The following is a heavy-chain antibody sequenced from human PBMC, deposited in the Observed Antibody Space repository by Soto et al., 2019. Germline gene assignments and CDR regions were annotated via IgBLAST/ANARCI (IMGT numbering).Heavy chain of an antibody. CDR3: AREPSGGDDYPDPRES. CDR2: INSDSSTI. V-gene: IGHV3-48*02. D-gene: IGHD4-17*01. Sequence: GGSLRLSCAASGFTFTTYSMHWVRQAPGKGLQWVAYINSDSSTIYYADSAKGRLTISRDNAKNSLYLQLTSLRDEDTAVYYCAREPSGGDDYPDPRESWGQGTLVTVSS. J-gene: IGHJ5*01. CDR1: GFTFTTYS.